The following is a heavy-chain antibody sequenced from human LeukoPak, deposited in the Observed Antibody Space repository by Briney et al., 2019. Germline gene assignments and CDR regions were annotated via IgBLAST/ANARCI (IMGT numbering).Heavy chain of an antibody. CDR3: ASADIVATIKGFDP. D-gene: IGHD5-12*01. J-gene: IGHJ5*02. CDR1: GFTFSSYA. V-gene: IGHV3-30*04. CDR2: ISYDGSNK. Sequence: GGSLRPSCAASGFTFSSYAMHWVRQAPGKGLEWVAVISYDGSNKYYADSVKGRFTISRDNSKNTLYLQMNSLRAEDTAVYYCASADIVATIKGFDPWGQGTLVTVSS.